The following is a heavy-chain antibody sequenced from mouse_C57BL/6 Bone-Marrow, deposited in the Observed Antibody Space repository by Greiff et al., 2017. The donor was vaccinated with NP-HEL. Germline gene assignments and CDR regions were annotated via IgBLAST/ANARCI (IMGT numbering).Heavy chain of an antibody. CDR2: IYPRSGNT. CDR3: AINYYGSSYRYWYVDV. CDR1: GYTFTSYG. V-gene: IGHV1-81*01. D-gene: IGHD1-1*01. J-gene: IGHJ1*03. Sequence: QVQLQQSGAELARPGASVKLSCKASGYTFTSYGISWVKQRTGQGLEWIGEIYPRSGNTYYNEKFKGKATLTADKSSSTAYMELRSLTSEDSAVYFCAINYYGSSYRYWYVDVWGTGTTVTVSS.